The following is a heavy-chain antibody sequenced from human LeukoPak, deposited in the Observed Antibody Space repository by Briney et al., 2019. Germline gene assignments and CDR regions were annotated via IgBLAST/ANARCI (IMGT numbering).Heavy chain of an antibody. V-gene: IGHV3-53*01. J-gene: IGHJ3*02. Sequence: GGSLRLSCAASAFIVSGNYMSWVRQAPGKGLEWVSVICSGCTTNYADSVKGRPTISRDNAKTSLYLQMNSLRAEDTAVYYCARDDGLDAFDIWGRGTLVTVSS. D-gene: IGHD5-24*01. CDR1: AFIVSGNY. CDR2: ICSGCTT. CDR3: ARDDGLDAFDI.